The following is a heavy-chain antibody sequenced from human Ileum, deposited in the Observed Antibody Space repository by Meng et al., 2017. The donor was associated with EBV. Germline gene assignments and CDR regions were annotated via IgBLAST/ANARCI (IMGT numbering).Heavy chain of an antibody. D-gene: IGHD3-22*01. Sequence: GQFQPSGPGRVKPSQTPPLTCDISGDSVSSNSASWNWIRQSPSRGLEWLGRTYYRSRWYNDYAVSVKGRITINSDTSKNRFSLQLNSVTPEDTAVYYCASGHFYDGCFYYPFDYWGQGTLVTVSS. CDR2: TYYRSRWYN. CDR3: ASGHFYDGCFYYPFDY. V-gene: IGHV6-1*01. CDR1: GDSVSSNSAS. J-gene: IGHJ4*02.